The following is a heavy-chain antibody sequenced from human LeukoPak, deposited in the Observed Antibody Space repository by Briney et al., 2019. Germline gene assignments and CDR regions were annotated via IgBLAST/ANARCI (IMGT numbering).Heavy chain of an antibody. V-gene: IGHV4-30-4*01. CDR1: GGSISSGDYY. CDR3: ARDIYGDSQFDY. D-gene: IGHD4-17*01. Sequence: SETLSLTCTVSGGSISSGDYYWSWIRQPPGKGLEWIGYIYYSGSTYYNPSLKSRVTISVDTSKNQFSLKLSSVTAADTTVYYCARDIYGDSQFDYWGQGTLVTVSS. J-gene: IGHJ4*02. CDR2: IYYSGST.